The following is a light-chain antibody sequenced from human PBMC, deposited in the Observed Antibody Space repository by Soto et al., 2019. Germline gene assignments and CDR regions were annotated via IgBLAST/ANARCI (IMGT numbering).Light chain of an antibody. CDR1: SSNIGKNY. V-gene: IGLV1-51*01. CDR3: GTWDSNLSAYV. Sequence: QSVLTQPPSVSAAPGQKVTTSCSGSSSNIGKNYVSWYQQLPGTAPKLLIYDDNRRPSGIPDRFSGSKSGTSATLGITGLQTGDEADYYCGTWDSNLSAYVFGTGTKVTVL. CDR2: DDN. J-gene: IGLJ1*01.